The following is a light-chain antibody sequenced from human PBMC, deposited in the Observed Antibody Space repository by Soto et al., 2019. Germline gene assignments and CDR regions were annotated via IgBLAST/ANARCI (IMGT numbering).Light chain of an antibody. CDR2: GAS. V-gene: IGKV3-15*01. J-gene: IGKJ1*01. CDR3: QQYGSSSWT. Sequence: EIVMTQSPATLSVSPGERATLSCRAGQSVSSGLAWYQQKPGQAPRLLIHGASTRATGFPGRFSGSGSGTDFTLTISRLEAEDFAVYYCQQYGSSSWTFGQGTKVDIK. CDR1: QSVSSG.